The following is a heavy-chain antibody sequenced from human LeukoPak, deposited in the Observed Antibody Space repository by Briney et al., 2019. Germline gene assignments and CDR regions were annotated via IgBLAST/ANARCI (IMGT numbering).Heavy chain of an antibody. D-gene: IGHD3-3*01. CDR3: ARTTLNYDFWSLGAGGDAFDI. V-gene: IGHV1-2*02. CDR1: GYTFTGYY. J-gene: IGHJ3*02. Sequence: ASVKVSCKASGYTFTGYYMHWVRQAPGQGLEWMGWINPNSGGTNYAQKFQGRVTMTRDTSISTAYMELSRLRSDDTAVYYCARTTLNYDFWSLGAGGDAFDIWGQGTMVTVSS. CDR2: INPNSGGT.